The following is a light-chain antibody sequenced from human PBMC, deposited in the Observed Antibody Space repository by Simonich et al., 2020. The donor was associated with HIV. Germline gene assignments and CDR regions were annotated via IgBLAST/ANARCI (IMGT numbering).Light chain of an antibody. CDR2: DVS. CDR3: CSYAGSYTWV. J-gene: IGLJ3*02. Sequence: QSALTQPRSVSGSPGQSVTISCTGTSSDVGGYNYVSWYQQHPGKAPKLIIYDVSQRPSGVPDRFSGSKSGHTASLTISGLQAEDEADYYCCSYAGSYTWVFGGGTKLTVL. CDR1: SSDVGGYNY. V-gene: IGLV2-11*01.